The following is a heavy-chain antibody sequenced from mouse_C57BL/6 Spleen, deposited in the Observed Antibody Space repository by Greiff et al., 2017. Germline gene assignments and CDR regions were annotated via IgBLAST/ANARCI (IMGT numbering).Heavy chain of an antibody. CDR3: TVSHDGYYLRFAY. J-gene: IGHJ3*01. D-gene: IGHD2-3*01. CDR2: IDPETGGT. Sequence: QVQLQQSGAELVRPGASVTLSCKASGYTFTDYEMHWVKQTPVHGLEWIGAIDPETGGTAYNQKFKGKAILTADKSSSTAYMELLSLTSEDSAVYYCTVSHDGYYLRFAYWGQGTLVTVSA. CDR1: GYTFTDYE. V-gene: IGHV1-15*01.